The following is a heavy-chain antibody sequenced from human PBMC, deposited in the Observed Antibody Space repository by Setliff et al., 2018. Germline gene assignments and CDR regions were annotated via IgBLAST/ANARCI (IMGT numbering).Heavy chain of an antibody. CDR3: ARHRVDTSTYYVQSWFDP. J-gene: IGHJ5*02. V-gene: IGHV4-39*01. Sequence: SETLSLTCTVSGASISSGTYSWGWIRQPPGKGLEWIGSISYSERTYNNPSLKSRVTLSVDTSKNKFSLELSSVTAADTALYFCARHRVDTSTYYVQSWFDPWGQGTLVTVSS. CDR2: ISYSERT. CDR1: GASISSGTYS. D-gene: IGHD3-10*02.